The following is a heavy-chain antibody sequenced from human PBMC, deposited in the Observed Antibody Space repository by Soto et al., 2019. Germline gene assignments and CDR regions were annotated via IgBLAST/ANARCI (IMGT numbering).Heavy chain of an antibody. D-gene: IGHD2-8*02. CDR1: GWSFSGYY. CDR3: ARDKITGLFDY. J-gene: IGHJ4*02. CDR2: INHSGST. V-gene: IGHV4-34*01. Sequence: QVQLQQWGAGLLKPSETLSLTCAVYGWSFSGYYWPWIRQPPGTGLDWIGEINHSGSTNYNPSLKRRVNISVDTSKNQFSLKLTPVTAADTAVYYCARDKITGLFDYWGQRTLVTVSS.